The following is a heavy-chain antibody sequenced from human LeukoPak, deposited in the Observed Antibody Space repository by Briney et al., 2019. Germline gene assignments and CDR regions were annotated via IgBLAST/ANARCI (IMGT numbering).Heavy chain of an antibody. CDR1: GLAFSSYW. CDR3: ATGNSAYLDF. Sequence: GGSLRLSFAAPGLAFSSYWMRWLRQAPGEGREWVDTIKGDGSARYYVDSVKARFTISRDNAKNSLYLQMNSLRAEDTAVYYCATGNSAYLDFWGQGTLVTVSS. D-gene: IGHD1/OR15-1a*01. V-gene: IGHV3-7*05. J-gene: IGHJ4*02. CDR2: IKGDGSAR.